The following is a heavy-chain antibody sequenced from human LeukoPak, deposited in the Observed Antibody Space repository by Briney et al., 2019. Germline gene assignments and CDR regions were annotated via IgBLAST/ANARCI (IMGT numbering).Heavy chain of an antibody. J-gene: IGHJ4*02. Sequence: ASVKVSCKASGYTFTGHYMHWVRQAPGQGLEWMGWINPNSGGTNYAQKFQGRVTMTRDTSISTAYMELSRLRSDDTAVYYCARAPDSSSWYFDYWGQGTLVTVSS. CDR1: GYTFTGHY. CDR2: INPNSGGT. CDR3: ARAPDSSSWYFDY. D-gene: IGHD6-13*01. V-gene: IGHV1-2*02.